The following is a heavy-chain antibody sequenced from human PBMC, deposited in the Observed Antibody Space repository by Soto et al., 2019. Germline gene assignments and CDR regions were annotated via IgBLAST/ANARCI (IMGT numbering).Heavy chain of an antibody. J-gene: IGHJ4*02. CDR2: IYYSGST. V-gene: IGHV4-30-4*01. CDR1: GGSISSGDYY. Sequence: LSLTCTVSGGSISSGDYYWSWIRQPPGKGLEWIGYIYYSGSTYYNPSLKSRVTISVDTSKNQFSLKLRSVTAADTAVYYCSRGMAEEQIFYYFDYWGQGTLVTVSS. D-gene: IGHD3-9*01. CDR3: SRGMAEEQIFYYFDY.